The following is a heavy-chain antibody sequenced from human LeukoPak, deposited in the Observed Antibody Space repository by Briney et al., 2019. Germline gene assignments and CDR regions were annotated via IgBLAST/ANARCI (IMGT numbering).Heavy chain of an antibody. CDR1: GFTFSSYG. CDR2: IRYDGSNK. J-gene: IGHJ4*02. V-gene: IGHV3-30*02. D-gene: IGHD2-2*01. CDR3: ASLEPRTRQLDY. Sequence: GGSLRLSCAASGFTFSSYGMHWVRQAPGKGLEWVAFIRYDGSNKYYADSVKGRFTISRDNSKNTLYLQMNSLRAEDTAVYYCASLEPRTRQLDYWGQGTLVTASS.